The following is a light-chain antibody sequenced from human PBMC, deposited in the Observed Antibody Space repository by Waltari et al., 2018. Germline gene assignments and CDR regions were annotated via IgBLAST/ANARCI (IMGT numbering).Light chain of an antibody. CDR3: QHYGSSPYT. CDR1: QTLNGNY. CDR2: GAS. V-gene: IGKV3-20*01. J-gene: IGKJ2*01. Sequence: ETVFTQSPDTLPLSTGQGASPHCRASQTLNGNYLAWFQQKPGQAPRLLIHGASGRATGVPDRFTGSGSGADFTLTISRLEIEDSATYYCQHYGSSPYTFGQGTKLEIK.